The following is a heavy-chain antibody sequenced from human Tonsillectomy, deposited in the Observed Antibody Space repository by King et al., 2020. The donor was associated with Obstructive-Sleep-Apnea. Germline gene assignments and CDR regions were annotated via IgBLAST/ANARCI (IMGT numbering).Heavy chain of an antibody. Sequence: VQLVESGGGLVQPGGSLRLSCAASGFIFSDHHMDWARQAPGKGLEWVGRIRTKAYTYSTEYAPSVKGRFTISRDDSNYSLFLQMNSLKTEDTAIYYCVRVWRGYYFDSWGQGTLVTVSS. CDR1: GFIFSDHH. V-gene: IGHV3-72*01. J-gene: IGHJ4*02. CDR2: IRTKAYTYST. CDR3: VRVWRGYYFDS. D-gene: IGHD3-10*01.